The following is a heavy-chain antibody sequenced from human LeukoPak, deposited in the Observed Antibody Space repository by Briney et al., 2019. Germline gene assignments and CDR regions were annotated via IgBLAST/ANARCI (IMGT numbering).Heavy chain of an antibody. CDR3: ARDYADYVGYFFFDY. Sequence: GGSLRLSCAASGFTFNNYAMNWVRQAPGKGLEWVSSISGGGETTCYADSAKGRFTISRDNSQNTLYLQMNSLRAEDTAVYYCARDYADYVGYFFFDYRGQGTLVTVSS. CDR2: ISGGGETT. J-gene: IGHJ4*02. D-gene: IGHD4-17*01. V-gene: IGHV3-23*01. CDR1: GFTFNNYA.